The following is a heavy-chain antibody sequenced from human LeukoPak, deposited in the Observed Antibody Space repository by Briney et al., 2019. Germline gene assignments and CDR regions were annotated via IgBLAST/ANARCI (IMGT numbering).Heavy chain of an antibody. CDR1: GITFSSFD. Sequence: QPGGSLRLSCAASGITFSSFDMNWVRQAPGKGLEWVTFIRFDGSNKYYSDSVRGRFTISRDNSKNTLSLQLNSLRGDDTAVYYCASGLPNWNDLAPLSYWGQGTLVTVSS. V-gene: IGHV3-30*02. CDR2: IRFDGSNK. D-gene: IGHD1-1*01. J-gene: IGHJ4*02. CDR3: ASGLPNWNDLAPLSY.